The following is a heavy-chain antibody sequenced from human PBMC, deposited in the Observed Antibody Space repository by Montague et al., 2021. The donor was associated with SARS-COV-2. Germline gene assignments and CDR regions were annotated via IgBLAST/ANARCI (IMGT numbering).Heavy chain of an antibody. J-gene: IGHJ6*03. D-gene: IGHD3-9*01. CDR1: GDSVSSNSAA. Sequence: YAISGDSVSSNSAAWNWIRQSPSRGLEWLGRTYYRSKWYNDYAVSVKSRITINPDTYKKQFSLQLNSVTPEDTTVYYCARDLMPPGDILTGYLPYYYYMDVVGKGITVTVSS. V-gene: IGHV6-1*01. CDR3: ARDLMPPGDILTGYLPYYYYMDV. CDR2: TYYRSKWYN.